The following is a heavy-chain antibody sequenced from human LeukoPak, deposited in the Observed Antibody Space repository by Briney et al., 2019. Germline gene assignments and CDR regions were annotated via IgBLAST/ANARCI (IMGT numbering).Heavy chain of an antibody. CDR2: IKQDGREK. J-gene: IGHJ4*02. CDR3: ARYYASGNSDY. CDR1: GFTFSNYW. Sequence: PGGSLRLSCAASGFTFSNYWMSWVRQAPGKGLEWVANIKQDGREKYYVDSGKGRFTISRDNAKNSLYLQMNSLRVEDTAVYYCARYYASGNSDYWGQGTLVTVSS. V-gene: IGHV3-7*04. D-gene: IGHD3-10*01.